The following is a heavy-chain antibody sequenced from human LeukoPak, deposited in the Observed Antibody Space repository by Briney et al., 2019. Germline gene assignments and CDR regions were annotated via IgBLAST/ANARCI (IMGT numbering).Heavy chain of an antibody. Sequence: RESLSISCKGSGYRFPSYGISWVRQMPGKRLGWMGTSEPSDSYTNYSPSFQGHVTISADKSISPAYLQWSTLTASATDMYSCERLSSGYESDFDYWGQGTLVTVSS. V-gene: IGHV5-10-1*01. CDR2: SEPSDSYT. CDR1: GYRFPSYG. CDR3: ERLSSGYESDFDY. D-gene: IGHD5-12*01. J-gene: IGHJ4*02.